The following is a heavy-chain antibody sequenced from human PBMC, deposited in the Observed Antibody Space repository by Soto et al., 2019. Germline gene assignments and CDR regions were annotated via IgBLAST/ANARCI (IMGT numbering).Heavy chain of an antibody. D-gene: IGHD5-12*01. V-gene: IGHV3-30*18. Sequence: QVQLVESGGGVVQPGRSLRLSCAASGFTFSHYGMQWVRQAPGKGLEWVAVISYDGSNQYYADSVKGRFTISRDNSKNTLFLQMNSQRAEDTAVYFCAKEEMATIDYWGQGSLSPSPQ. CDR3: AKEEMATIDY. CDR1: GFTFSHYG. CDR2: ISYDGSNQ. J-gene: IGHJ4*02.